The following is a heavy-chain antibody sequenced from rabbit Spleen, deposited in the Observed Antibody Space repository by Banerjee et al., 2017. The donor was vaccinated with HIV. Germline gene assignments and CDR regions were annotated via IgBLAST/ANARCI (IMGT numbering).Heavy chain of an antibody. CDR2: INAVTGKA. D-gene: IGHD5-1*01. J-gene: IGHJ4*01. CDR1: GFSFSNKAV. V-gene: IGHV1S40*01. Sequence: QSLEESGGDLVKPGASLTLTCTASGFSFSNKAVMCWVRQAPGKGLEWIASINAVTGKAVYATWAKGRFIMSRTSSTTVTLQMTSLTAADTATYICARDLVTVIGWNFNLWGPGTLVTVS. CDR3: ARDLVTVIGWNFNL.